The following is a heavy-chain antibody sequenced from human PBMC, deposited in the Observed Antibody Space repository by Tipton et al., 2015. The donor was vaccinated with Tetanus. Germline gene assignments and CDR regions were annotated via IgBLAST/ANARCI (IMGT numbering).Heavy chain of an antibody. D-gene: IGHD4-17*01. CDR3: ASPYGDYVWYFDL. CDR1: GGSISSSSYY. J-gene: IGHJ2*01. CDR2: IYYSGST. V-gene: IGHV4-39*01. Sequence: TLSLTCTVSGGSISSSSYYWGWIRQPPGKGLEWIGSIYYSGSTYYNPSLKSRVTISVDTSKNQFSLKLSSVTAAATAVYYCASPYGDYVWYFDLWGRGTLVTVSS.